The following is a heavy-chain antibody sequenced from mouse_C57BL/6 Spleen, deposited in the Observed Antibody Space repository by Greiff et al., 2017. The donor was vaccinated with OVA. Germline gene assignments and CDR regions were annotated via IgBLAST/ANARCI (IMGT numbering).Heavy chain of an antibody. Sequence: EVQVVESGGGLVQPKGSLKLSCAASGFSFNTYAMNWVRQAPGKGLEWVARIRSKSNNYATYYADSVKDRFTISRDDSESMLYLQMNNLKTEDTAMYYCVRHDYDVYYAMDYWGQGTSVTVSS. V-gene: IGHV10-1*01. CDR3: VRHDYDVYYAMDY. J-gene: IGHJ4*01. D-gene: IGHD2-4*01. CDR2: IRSKSNNYAT. CDR1: GFSFNTYA.